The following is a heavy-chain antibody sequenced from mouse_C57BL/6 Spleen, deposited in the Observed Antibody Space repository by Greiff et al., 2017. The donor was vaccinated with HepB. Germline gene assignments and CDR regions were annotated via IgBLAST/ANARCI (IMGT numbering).Heavy chain of an antibody. J-gene: IGHJ3*01. CDR3: ASPPYYSNYDWFAY. Sequence: VMLVESGPGLVQPSQSLSITCTVSGFSLTSYGVHWVRQSPGKGLEWLGVIWSGGSTDYNAAFISRLSISKDNSKSQVFFKMNSLQADDTAIYYCASPPYYSNYDWFAYWGQGTLVTVSA. D-gene: IGHD2-5*01. CDR1: GFSLTSYG. CDR2: IWSGGST. V-gene: IGHV2-2*01.